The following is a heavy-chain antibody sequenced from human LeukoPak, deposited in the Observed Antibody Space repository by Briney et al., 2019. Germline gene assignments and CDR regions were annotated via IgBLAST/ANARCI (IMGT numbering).Heavy chain of an antibody. J-gene: IGHJ4*02. CDR2: ISESGST. D-gene: IGHD6-13*01. Sequence: SETLSLTCTVSGGTISFYHWSWIRQSPGKELEWIGDISESGSTNYMPSLKSRVTISVDTTNQFSLKLSSVTAADTAVDYCARAGSGWYGGRLFEFWGPGALVAVSS. V-gene: IGHV4-59*01. CDR1: GGTISFYH. CDR3: ARAGSGWYGGRLFEF.